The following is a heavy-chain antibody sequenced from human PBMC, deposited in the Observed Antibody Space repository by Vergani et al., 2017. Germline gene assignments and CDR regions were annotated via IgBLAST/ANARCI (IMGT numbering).Heavy chain of an antibody. CDR2: ISSSSRTI. J-gene: IGHJ4*02. D-gene: IGHD2-15*01. CDR3: AKEGGGYCSGGTCYPEY. V-gene: IGHV3-48*01. Sequence: EVQLVESGGGLVQPGGSLRLSCAASGFTFSSYSMNWVRQAPGKGLEWVSYISSSSRTIYYADSVKGRFTISRDKAKNSLFLQMKSLRPEDTAVYYCAKEGGGYCSGGTCYPEYWGQGTLVIVSS. CDR1: GFTFSSYS.